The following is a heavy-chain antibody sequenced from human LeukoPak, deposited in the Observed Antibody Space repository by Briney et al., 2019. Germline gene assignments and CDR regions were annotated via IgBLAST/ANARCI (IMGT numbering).Heavy chain of an antibody. D-gene: IGHD3-22*01. CDR1: GFTLSSLG. J-gene: IGHJ3*02. Sequence: GGSLRLSCAASGFTLSSLGMHWIRQAPGRGLEWVAFLQSNGFDEYYADSVKGRFTISRDNTKNSLDLQMNSLRAEDTAVYYCARDYFDSGAFYSDAFDIWGQGTMVTVSS. CDR3: ARDYFDSGAFYSDAFDI. V-gene: IGHV3-30*02. CDR2: LQSNGFDE.